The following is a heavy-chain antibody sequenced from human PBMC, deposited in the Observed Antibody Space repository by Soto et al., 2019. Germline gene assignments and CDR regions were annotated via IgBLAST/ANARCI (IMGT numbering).Heavy chain of an antibody. CDR3: AKGGPDGFCSGGRCYFEY. D-gene: IGHD2-15*01. J-gene: IGHJ4*02. CDR2: ISWNSNII. Sequence: EVQLVESGGGLVQPGRSLRLSSAASGFTFDDYGMHWVRRVPGKGLEWVSSISWNSNIIGYADSVKGRFTISRDNAKNSLYLQMNSLRPEDTALYYCAKGGPDGFCSGGRCYFEYWGQGTLVTVSS. V-gene: IGHV3-9*01. CDR1: GFTFDDYG.